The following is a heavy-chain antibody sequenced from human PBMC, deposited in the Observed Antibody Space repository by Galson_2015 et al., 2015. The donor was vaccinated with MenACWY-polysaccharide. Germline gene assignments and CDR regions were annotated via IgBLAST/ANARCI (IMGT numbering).Heavy chain of an antibody. Sequence: SLRLSCAGSGYIFSKYDMTWVRQAPEKGLEWVSTISNSGGTTYYADSAKGRFTVSRDNSKSTLYLEMNSLRAEDTAVYYCLFSGSSGRVYWGQGTLVTVSS. CDR2: ISNSGGTT. J-gene: IGHJ4*02. CDR3: LFSGSSGRVY. CDR1: GYIFSKYD. V-gene: IGHV3-23*01. D-gene: IGHD3-10*01.